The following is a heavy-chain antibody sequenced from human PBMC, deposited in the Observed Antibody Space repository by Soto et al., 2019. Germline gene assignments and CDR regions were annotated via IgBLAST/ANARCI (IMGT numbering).Heavy chain of an antibody. D-gene: IGHD2-15*01. CDR2: LSSSSSYI. Sequence: EVQLVESGGGLVKPGGSLRLSCAASGFTFSNYSMNWVRQAPGKGLEWVSSLSSSSSYIYYADSVKGRFTISRDNAKNSLYLQMNSLRAEDTAVYYCVRDSPPGLLRSYYYYYMDVWGKGTTVTVSS. V-gene: IGHV3-21*01. CDR3: VRDSPPGLLRSYYYYYMDV. J-gene: IGHJ6*03. CDR1: GFTFSNYS.